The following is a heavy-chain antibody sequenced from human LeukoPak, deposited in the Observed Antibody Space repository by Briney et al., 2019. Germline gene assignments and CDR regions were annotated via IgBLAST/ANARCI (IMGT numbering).Heavy chain of an antibody. CDR2: INPNSGGT. Sequence: ASVKVSCKASGYTFTGYYMHWVRQAPGQGLEWMGWINPNSGGTNYAQKFQGRVTMTRDTSISTAYMELSRLRSDDTAVYYCARANYYDSSGLRYWGQGTLVTVSS. CDR1: GYTFTGYY. J-gene: IGHJ4*02. CDR3: ARANYYDSSGLRY. V-gene: IGHV1-2*02. D-gene: IGHD3-22*01.